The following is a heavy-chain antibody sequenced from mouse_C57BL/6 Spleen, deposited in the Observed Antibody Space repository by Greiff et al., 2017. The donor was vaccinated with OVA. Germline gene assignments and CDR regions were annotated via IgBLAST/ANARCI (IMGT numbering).Heavy chain of an antibody. Sequence: EVKLMESGPELVKPGASVKMSCKASGYTFTDYNMPWVKQSHGKSLEWIGYINPNNGGTSYNQKFKGKATLTVNKSSSTAYMELRSLTSEDSAVYYCARWGLRFYAMDYWGQGTSVTVSS. CDR2: INPNNGGT. CDR3: ARWGLRFYAMDY. CDR1: GYTFTDYN. V-gene: IGHV1-22*01. J-gene: IGHJ4*01. D-gene: IGHD2-13*01.